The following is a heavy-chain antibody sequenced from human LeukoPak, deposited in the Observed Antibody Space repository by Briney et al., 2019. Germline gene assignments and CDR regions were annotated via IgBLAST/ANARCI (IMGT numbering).Heavy chain of an antibody. CDR2: IYYSGST. CDR1: GGSISSYY. J-gene: IGHJ3*02. Sequence: PSETLSLTCTVSGGSISSYYWSWIRQPPGKGLEWIGYIYYSGSTNYNPSLKSRVTISVDTSKNQFSLKLSSVTAADTAVYYCARARDLYDFWSGYYSHDAFDIWGQGTMVTVSS. V-gene: IGHV4-59*01. CDR3: ARARDLYDFWSGYYSHDAFDI. D-gene: IGHD3-3*01.